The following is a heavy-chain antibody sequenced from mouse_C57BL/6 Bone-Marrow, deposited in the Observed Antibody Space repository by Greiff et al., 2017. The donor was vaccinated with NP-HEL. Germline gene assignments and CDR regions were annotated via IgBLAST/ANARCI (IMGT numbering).Heavy chain of an antibody. Sequence: EVQLQESGPGLVKPSQSLSLTCSVTGYSITSGYYWNWIRQFPGNKLEWMGYISYDGSNNYNPSLKNRISITRDTSKNQFFLKLNSVTTEDTATYYCAREALYYGSSYWYFDVWGTGTTVTVSS. CDR2: ISYDGSN. V-gene: IGHV3-6*01. J-gene: IGHJ1*03. D-gene: IGHD1-1*01. CDR1: GYSITSGYY. CDR3: AREALYYGSSYWYFDV.